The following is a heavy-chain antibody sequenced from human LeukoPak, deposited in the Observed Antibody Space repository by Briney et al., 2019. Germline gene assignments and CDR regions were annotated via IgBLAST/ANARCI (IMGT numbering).Heavy chain of an antibody. V-gene: IGHV3-30*18. CDR1: GFTFSSFG. Sequence: GGSLRLSCAASGFTFSSFGMHWVRQAPGKGLEWVAVISYDGSNKYYADSVKGRFTISRDNSKNTLYVQMNSLRAEDTAVYYCAKGRGYTDVWGKGTTVTVSS. CDR2: ISYDGSNK. CDR3: AKGRGYTDV. J-gene: IGHJ6*03.